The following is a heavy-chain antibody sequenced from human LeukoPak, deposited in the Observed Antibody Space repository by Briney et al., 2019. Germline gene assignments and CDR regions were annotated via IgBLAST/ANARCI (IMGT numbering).Heavy chain of an antibody. CDR2: IKDDGSDK. Sequence: GGSLRLSCAASGFTFSAYWMGWVRQAPGKGLEWVANIKDDGSDKYYVDSVKGRFTISRDNAKNSLYLQMNSLRDDDTAVYYCARAAGGTSRDYWGQGTLVTVSS. J-gene: IGHJ4*02. CDR1: GFTFSAYW. D-gene: IGHD1-26*01. V-gene: IGHV3-7*01. CDR3: ARAAGGTSRDY.